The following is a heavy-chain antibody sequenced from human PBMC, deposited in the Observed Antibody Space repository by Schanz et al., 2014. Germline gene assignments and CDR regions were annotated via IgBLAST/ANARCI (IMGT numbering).Heavy chain of an antibody. CDR2: ISAYNGNT. J-gene: IGHJ3*01. D-gene: IGHD2-21*02. CDR1: GYTFTSYG. CDR3: ASMWAYSAITSCHTLGPFDV. Sequence: QVQLVQSGAEVKKPGASVKVSCKASGYTFTSYGINWVRQAPGQGLEWMGWISAYNGNTNYAQTLQGSITLTTDTATSTTYMELRSLRSDDAALYYCASMWAYSAITSCHTLGPFDVWGQGTMVTVSS. V-gene: IGHV1-18*01.